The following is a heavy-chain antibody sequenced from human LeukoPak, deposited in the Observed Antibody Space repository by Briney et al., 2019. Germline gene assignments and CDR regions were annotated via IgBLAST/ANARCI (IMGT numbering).Heavy chain of an antibody. CDR3: VSDWDGY. V-gene: IGHV3-30*03. J-gene: IGHJ4*02. CDR2: ISFDGTNK. CDR1: GFTFTTYT. D-gene: IGHD1-26*01. Sequence: GGSLRLSCAASGFTFTTYTMHWVRQAPGKGLEWVAVISFDGTNKYYTDSVKGRFTISRDNSNNMMYLQMNSLRAEDSAVYYGVSDWDGYWGQGTLVTVSS.